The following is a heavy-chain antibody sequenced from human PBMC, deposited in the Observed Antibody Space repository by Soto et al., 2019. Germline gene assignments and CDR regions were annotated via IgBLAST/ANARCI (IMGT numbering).Heavy chain of an antibody. V-gene: IGHV3-33*01. J-gene: IGHJ4*02. D-gene: IGHD4-17*01. CDR3: ARVDYGDYFGFDY. CDR1: GFTFSSYG. Sequence: GGSLRLSCAASGFTFSSYGMHWVRQAPGKGLEWVAVIWYDGSNKYYADSVKGRFTISRDNSKNTLYLQMNSLRAEDTAVYYCARVDYGDYFGFDYWGQGTLVTVSS. CDR2: IWYDGSNK.